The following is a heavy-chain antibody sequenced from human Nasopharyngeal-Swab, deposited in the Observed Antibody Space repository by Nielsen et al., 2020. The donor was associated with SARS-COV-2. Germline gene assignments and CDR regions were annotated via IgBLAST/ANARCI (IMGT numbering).Heavy chain of an antibody. D-gene: IGHD5-12*01. CDR2: ISYDGINK. V-gene: IGHV3-30-3*01. J-gene: IGHJ4*02. Sequence: GESLKISCAASGFTFSSYAMHWVRQAPGKGLEWVAVISYDGINKYYADSVKGRFTISRDNSKNTLYLQMNSLRAEDTAVYYCARAPPRYSGYDEEGPGDYWGQGTLVTVSS. CDR1: GFTFSSYA. CDR3: ARAPPRYSGYDEEGPGDY.